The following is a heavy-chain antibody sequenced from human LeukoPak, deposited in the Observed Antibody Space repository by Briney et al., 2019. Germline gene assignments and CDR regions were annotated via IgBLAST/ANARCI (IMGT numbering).Heavy chain of an antibody. CDR1: GGSISSSSYY. CDR3: ARNSGSPPLYYFDY. Sequence: SETLSLTCTVSGGSISSSSYYWGWIRQPPGKGLEWIGYIYYSGSTNYNPSLKSRVTISVDTSKNQFSLKLSSVTAADTAVYYCARNSGSPPLYYFDYWGQGTLVTVSS. J-gene: IGHJ4*02. D-gene: IGHD1-26*01. V-gene: IGHV4-61*05. CDR2: IYYSGST.